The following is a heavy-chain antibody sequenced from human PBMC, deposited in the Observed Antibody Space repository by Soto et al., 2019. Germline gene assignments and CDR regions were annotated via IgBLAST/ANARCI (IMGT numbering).Heavy chain of an antibody. Sequence: EVQLLESGGGLAKPGGSLRLSCAASGFTFSKYAMSWVRLAPGKGLEWVSSISANGGITDYADSVKGRFTISRDNFQNILSLQMDSLTGDDTALYFCAKDKYTDSVRKVWFFDYWGRGTLVTVSS. CDR2: ISANGGIT. CDR3: AKDKYTDSVRKVWFFDY. D-gene: IGHD2-15*01. CDR1: GFTFSKYA. V-gene: IGHV3-23*01. J-gene: IGHJ2*01.